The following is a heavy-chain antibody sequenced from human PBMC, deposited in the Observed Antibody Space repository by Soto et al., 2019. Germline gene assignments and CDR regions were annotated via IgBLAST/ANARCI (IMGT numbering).Heavy chain of an antibody. D-gene: IGHD2-15*01. CDR2: IYHSGST. Sequence: QVQLQESGPGLVKPSGTLSLTCAVSGGSISSSNWWSWVRQPPGKGLEWIGEIYHSGSTNYNPSLKSRVTISVDKSKTQCSLTLSSVTAADTAVYYCARAGRGYCSGGSCYSGLHGMDVWGQGTTVTVSS. J-gene: IGHJ6*02. CDR3: ARAGRGYCSGGSCYSGLHGMDV. V-gene: IGHV4-4*02. CDR1: GGSISSSNW.